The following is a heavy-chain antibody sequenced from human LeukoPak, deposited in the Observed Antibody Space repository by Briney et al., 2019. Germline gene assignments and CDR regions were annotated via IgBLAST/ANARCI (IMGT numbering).Heavy chain of an antibody. CDR1: GFTFSSYA. CDR3: AKEGGYYDSSGYYYRYFQH. V-gene: IGHV3-23*01. D-gene: IGHD3-22*01. CDR2: ISGSGGST. J-gene: IGHJ1*01. Sequence: PGGSPRLSCAASGFTFSSYAMSWVRQAPGKGLEWVSAISGSGGSTYYADSVKGRFTISRDNSKNTLYLQMNSLRAEDTAVYYCAKEGGYYDSSGYYYRYFQHWGQGTLVTVSS.